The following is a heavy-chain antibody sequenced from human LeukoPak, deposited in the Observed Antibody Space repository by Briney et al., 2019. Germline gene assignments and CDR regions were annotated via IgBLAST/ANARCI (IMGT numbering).Heavy chain of an antibody. CDR1: GGSISSSSYY. J-gene: IGHJ4*02. D-gene: IGHD5-18*01. CDR3: ARDPQEQLWPQGTY. V-gene: IGHV4-39*07. Sequence: SETLSLTCTVSGGSISSSSYYWGWIRQPPGKGLEWIGSIYYSGSTYYNPSLKSRVTISVDTSKNQFSLKLSSVTAADTAVYYCARDPQEQLWPQGTYWGQGTLVTVSS. CDR2: IYYSGST.